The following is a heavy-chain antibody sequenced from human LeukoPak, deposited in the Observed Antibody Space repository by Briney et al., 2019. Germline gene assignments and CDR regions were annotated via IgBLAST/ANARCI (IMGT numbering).Heavy chain of an antibody. CDR3: AKRTGTAIYYYYGMDV. CDR1: GFTFSSYA. D-gene: IGHD1-1*01. V-gene: IGHV3-23*01. Sequence: GGSLRLSCAASGFTFSSYAMNWVRQAPGKGLEWVSAICSNDNNTYYANSVKGRFTISRDNSKNTLSLQLNSLRAEDTAVYYCAKRTGTAIYYYYGMDVWGQGTTVTVSS. CDR2: ICSNDNNT. J-gene: IGHJ6*02.